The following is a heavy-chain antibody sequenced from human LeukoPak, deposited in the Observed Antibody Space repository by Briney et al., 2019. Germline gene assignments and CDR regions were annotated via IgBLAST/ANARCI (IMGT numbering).Heavy chain of an antibody. CDR3: ARAAVVTYFDY. J-gene: IGHJ4*02. Sequence: GGSLRLSCTASGFTVSSNYMSWVRQAPGKGLEWVSVIYGGGSTYYADSVKGRFTISRDNSKNTLYLQMNSLRAEDTAVYYCARAAVVTYFDYWGQGTLVTVSS. V-gene: IGHV3-53*01. CDR2: IYGGGST. CDR1: GFTVSSNY. D-gene: IGHD4-23*01.